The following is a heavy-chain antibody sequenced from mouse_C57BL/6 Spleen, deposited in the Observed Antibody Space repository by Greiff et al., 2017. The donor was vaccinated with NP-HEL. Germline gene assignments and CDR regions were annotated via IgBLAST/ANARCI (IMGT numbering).Heavy chain of an antibody. V-gene: IGHV3-6*01. Sequence: DVKLQESGPGLVKPSQSLSLTCSVTGYSITSGYYWNWIRQFPGNKLEWMGYISYDGSNNYNPSLKNRISITRDTSKNQFFLKLNSVTTEDTATYYCARKRDWYFDVWGTGTTVTVSS. CDR1: GYSITSGYY. CDR3: ARKRDWYFDV. J-gene: IGHJ1*03. CDR2: ISYDGSN.